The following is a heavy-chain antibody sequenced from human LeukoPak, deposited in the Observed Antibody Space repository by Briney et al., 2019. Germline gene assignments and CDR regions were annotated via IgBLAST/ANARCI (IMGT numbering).Heavy chain of an antibody. D-gene: IGHD3-22*01. CDR1: GGSISSSSYY. V-gene: IGHV4-39*07. J-gene: IGHJ3*02. CDR2: IYYSGST. Sequence: TLSLTCTVSGGSISSSSYYWGWIRQPPGKGLEWIGSIYYSGSTYYNPSLKSRVTISVDTSKTQFSLKLSSVTAADTAVYYCARVSPPYFYDTSGSPWEIWGQGTMVTVSS. CDR3: ARVSPPYFYDTSGSPWEI.